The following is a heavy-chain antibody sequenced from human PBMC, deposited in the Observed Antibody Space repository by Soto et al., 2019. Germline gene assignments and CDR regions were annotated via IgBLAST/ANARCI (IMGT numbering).Heavy chain of an antibody. CDR1: GFTFTSYA. CDR3: ARVPNYYASGSYYLDY. CDR2: ISASAGST. J-gene: IGHJ4*02. D-gene: IGHD3-10*01. V-gene: IGHV3-23*01. Sequence: GGSLRLSCAASGFTFTSYAMSWVCQAPGKGLEWVSSISASAGSTYYADSVKGRFTISRDNSKNTLYLQMNSLRAEDTAVFFCARVPNYYASGSYYLDYWGQGTLVTVSS.